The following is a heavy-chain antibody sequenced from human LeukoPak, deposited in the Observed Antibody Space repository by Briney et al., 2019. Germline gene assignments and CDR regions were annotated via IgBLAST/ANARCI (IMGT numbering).Heavy chain of an antibody. J-gene: IGHJ5*02. Sequence: GGSLRLSCTASGFTFGDYAMSWFRQAPGKGLEWVGFIRSKAYGGTTEYAASVKGRFTISSDDSKSIAYLQMNSLKTEDTAVYYCTRFRRGDWFDPWGQGTLVTVSS. V-gene: IGHV3-49*03. CDR3: TRFRRGDWFDP. CDR2: IRSKAYGGTT. D-gene: IGHD3-10*01. CDR1: GFTFGDYA.